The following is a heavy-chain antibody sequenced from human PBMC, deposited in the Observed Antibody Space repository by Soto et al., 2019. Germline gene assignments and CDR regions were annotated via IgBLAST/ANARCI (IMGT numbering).Heavy chain of an antibody. Sequence: GASVKVSCKASGGTFSSYAISWVRQAPGQGLEWMGGIIPIFGTANYAQKFQGIVTITADESTSTAYMELSSLRSEDTAVYYCARSSSGVDTAIDFDYWGQGTLVTVSS. CDR2: IIPIFGTA. CDR3: ARSSSGVDTAIDFDY. CDR1: GGTFSSYA. D-gene: IGHD5-18*01. V-gene: IGHV1-69*13. J-gene: IGHJ4*02.